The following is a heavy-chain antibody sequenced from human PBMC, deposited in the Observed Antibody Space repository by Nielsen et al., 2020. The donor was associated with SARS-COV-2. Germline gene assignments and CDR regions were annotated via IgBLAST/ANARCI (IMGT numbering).Heavy chain of an antibody. CDR1: GFTFSSYD. V-gene: IGHV3-30*18. J-gene: IGHJ3*02. CDR2: ISYDGSNK. Sequence: GESLKISCAASGFTFSSYDMHWVRQAPGKGLEWVAVISYDGSNKYYADSVKGRFTISRDNSKNTLYLRMNSLRAEDTAVYYCAKLYYYDSKGAFDIWGQGTMVTVSS. D-gene: IGHD3-22*01. CDR3: AKLYYYDSKGAFDI.